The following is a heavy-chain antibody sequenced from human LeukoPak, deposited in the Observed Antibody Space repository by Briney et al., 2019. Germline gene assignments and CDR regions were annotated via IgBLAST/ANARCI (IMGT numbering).Heavy chain of an antibody. CDR2: INSDGGNT. Sequence: PGGSLRLSCAASGFTFSTYWMHWVRQAPGKWLVWVSRINSDGGNTTYADSVKGRFTISRDNAKNMLYLQMNSLRAEDTAVYYCARDRFFGMDVWGQGTTVTVSS. CDR3: ARDRFFGMDV. CDR1: GFTFSTYW. V-gene: IGHV3-74*01. J-gene: IGHJ6*02.